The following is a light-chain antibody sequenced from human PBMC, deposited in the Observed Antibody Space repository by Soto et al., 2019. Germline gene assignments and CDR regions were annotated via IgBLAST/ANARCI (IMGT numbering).Light chain of an antibody. V-gene: IGLV2-8*01. J-gene: IGLJ2*01. CDR1: SSDVGGYNY. Sequence: QSVLTQHPSASGSPGQSVTISCTGTSSDVGGYNYVSWYQQHPGKAPKLMIYEVSKRPSGVPDRFSGSKSGNTASLTVSGLQAEDEADYYCSSYAGSNNFVVFGGGTKVTVL. CDR3: SSYAGSNNFVV. CDR2: EVS.